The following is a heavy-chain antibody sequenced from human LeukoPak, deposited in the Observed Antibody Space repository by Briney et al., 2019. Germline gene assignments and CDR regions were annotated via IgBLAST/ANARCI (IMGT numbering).Heavy chain of an antibody. D-gene: IGHD2-2*01. CDR3: ARAEVGVPAAYYYYYYMDV. J-gene: IGHJ6*03. Sequence: ASVKVSCKASGYTFTSYGISWVRQAPGQGLEWMGWISAYNGNTNYAQKLQGRVTMTTDTSTSTAYMELRGLRSDDTAVYYCARAEVGVPAAYYYYYYMDVWGKGTTVTVSS. CDR1: GYTFTSYG. V-gene: IGHV1-18*01. CDR2: ISAYNGNT.